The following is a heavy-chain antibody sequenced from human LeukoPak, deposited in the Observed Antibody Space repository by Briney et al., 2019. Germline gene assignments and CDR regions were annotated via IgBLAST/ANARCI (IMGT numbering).Heavy chain of an antibody. D-gene: IGHD6-13*01. CDR2: IYYSGST. V-gene: IGHV4-59*01. J-gene: IGHJ2*01. CDR3: ARTYGSSGLGYFDL. Sequence: SETLSLTCTVSGGSISSYYWSWIRQPPGKGLEWIGYIYYSGSTNYSPSLKSRLTISVDTSKNQFSLKLSSVTAVDTAVYYCARTYGSSGLGYFDLWGRGTLVTVSS. CDR1: GGSISSYY.